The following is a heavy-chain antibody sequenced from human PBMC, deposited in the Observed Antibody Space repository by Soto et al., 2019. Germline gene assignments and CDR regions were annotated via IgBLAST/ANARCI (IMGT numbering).Heavy chain of an antibody. CDR2: IFYNGTT. Sequence: AETLSLTCSVSGVTLTSYYCILIRQTPGKTLEWIVCIFYNGTTNYNPSLKSRVTMSLDMSKNQFSLKLNSVTAEDTALYYCARGKGTHRYWGQGTLVTVSS. CDR3: ARGKGTHRY. J-gene: IGHJ4*02. V-gene: IGHV4-59*01. D-gene: IGHD3-10*01. CDR1: GVTLTSYY.